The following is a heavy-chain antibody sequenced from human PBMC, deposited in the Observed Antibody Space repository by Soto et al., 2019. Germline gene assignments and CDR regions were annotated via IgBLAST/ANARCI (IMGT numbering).Heavy chain of an antibody. Sequence: SCKASGYTFTSYYMHWVRQAPGQGLEWMGIINPGGGSTSYAQKFKGRVTMTRDTSKSTVYMELRSLRSEDTAGYYCARGRWKLVIYYFDYWGQGNLVTVSS. CDR1: GYTFTSYY. D-gene: IGHD2-15*01. CDR2: INPGGGST. CDR3: ARGRWKLVIYYFDY. J-gene: IGHJ4*02. V-gene: IGHV1-46*01.